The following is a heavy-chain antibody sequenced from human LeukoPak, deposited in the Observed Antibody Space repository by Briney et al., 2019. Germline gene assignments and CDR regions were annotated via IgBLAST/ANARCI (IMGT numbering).Heavy chain of an antibody. D-gene: IGHD3-10*02. J-gene: IGHJ6*04. CDR3: AELGITMIGGV. CDR1: GFTFDDYA. V-gene: IGHV3-20*04. Sequence: PGGSLRLSCAASGFTFDDYAMHWVRQAPGKGLEWVSGINWKGGSTGYADSVKGRFTISRDNAKNSLYLQMNSLRAEDTAVYYCAELGITMIGGVWGKGTTVTISS. CDR2: INWKGGST.